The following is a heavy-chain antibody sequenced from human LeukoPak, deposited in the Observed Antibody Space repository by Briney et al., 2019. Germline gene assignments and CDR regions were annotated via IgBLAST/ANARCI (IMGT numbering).Heavy chain of an antibody. Sequence: SVKVSCKASGGTFSSYAISWVRQAPGQGLEWMGGITPIFGTANYAQKFQGRVTITADESTSTAYMELSSLRSEDTAVYYCARDSTMVRGVHDYWGQGTLVTVSS. V-gene: IGHV1-69*01. CDR1: GGTFSSYA. CDR2: ITPIFGTA. CDR3: ARDSTMVRGVHDY. J-gene: IGHJ4*02. D-gene: IGHD3-10*01.